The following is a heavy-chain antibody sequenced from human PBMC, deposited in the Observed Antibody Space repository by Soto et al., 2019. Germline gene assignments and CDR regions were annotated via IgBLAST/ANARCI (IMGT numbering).Heavy chain of an antibody. CDR1: EFTFSIYS. CDR3: AREGYGSGAGYFDY. D-gene: IGHD3-10*01. V-gene: IGHV3-21*01. J-gene: IGHJ4*02. Sequence: EVQLVESGGGLVKPGGSLRLSCAASEFTFSIYSMNWVRQAPGKGLEGVSSISSSSRSKFAADSLKGRFTISRDNAKNSLSLQMTSLRAEDTAVYYCAREGYGSGAGYFDYWGRGTLVTVSS. CDR2: ISSSSRSK.